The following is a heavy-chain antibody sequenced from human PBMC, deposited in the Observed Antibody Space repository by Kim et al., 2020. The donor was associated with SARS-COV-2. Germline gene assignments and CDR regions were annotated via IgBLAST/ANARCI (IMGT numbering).Heavy chain of an antibody. D-gene: IGHD3-3*01. Sequence: SETLSLTCAVYGGSFSGYYWSWIRQPPGKGLEWIGEINHSGSTNYNPSLKSRVTISVDTSKNQFSLKLSSVTAADTAVYYCARGRKTIFGVVISPYYYYYMDVWGKGTTVTVSS. V-gene: IGHV4-34*01. J-gene: IGHJ6*03. CDR2: INHSGST. CDR3: ARGRKTIFGVVISPYYYYYMDV. CDR1: GGSFSGYY.